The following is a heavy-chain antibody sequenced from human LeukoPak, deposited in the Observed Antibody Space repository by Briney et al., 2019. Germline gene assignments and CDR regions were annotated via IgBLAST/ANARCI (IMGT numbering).Heavy chain of an antibody. CDR2: SSYSGST. D-gene: IGHD5-12*01. V-gene: IGHV4-59*08. J-gene: IGHJ4*02. CDR1: GDSMRSSY. Sequence: SETLSLTCTVSGDSMRSSYWDWLRQPPGKGLEWIGHSSYSGSTNYNSSLKSRVTISVDTSMSQFSLRLSSVTAADAAVYYCARRYSGYDFLDYWGQGTLVTVSS. CDR3: ARRYSGYDFLDY.